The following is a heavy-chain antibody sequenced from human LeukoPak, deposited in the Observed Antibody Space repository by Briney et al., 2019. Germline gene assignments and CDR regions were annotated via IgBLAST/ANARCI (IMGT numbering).Heavy chain of an antibody. CDR2: IYHSGST. Sequence: SEILSFTCTVSGYSISSGYYWGWIRQPPGKGLEWIGSIYHSGSTYYNPSLKSRVTISVDTSKNQFSLKLSSVTAADTAVYYCARDRGFDYWGQGTLVTVSS. V-gene: IGHV4-38-2*02. CDR1: GYSISSGYY. CDR3: ARDRGFDY. D-gene: IGHD5-24*01. J-gene: IGHJ4*02.